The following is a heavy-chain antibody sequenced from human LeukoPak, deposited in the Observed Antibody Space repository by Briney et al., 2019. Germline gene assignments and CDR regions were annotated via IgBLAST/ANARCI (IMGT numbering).Heavy chain of an antibody. J-gene: IGHJ4*02. CDR1: GYTFTSYY. CDR3: ARGRVNTMIRGIIPPFDY. D-gene: IGHD3-10*01. Sequence: SVKVSCKASGYTFTSYYMHWVRQAPGQGLEWMGGIIPIFSTANYAQKFQGRVTITADKSTNTAHMELSSLRSDDTAVFYCARGRVNTMIRGIIPPFDYWGQGTLVTVSS. V-gene: IGHV1-69*06. CDR2: IIPIFSTA.